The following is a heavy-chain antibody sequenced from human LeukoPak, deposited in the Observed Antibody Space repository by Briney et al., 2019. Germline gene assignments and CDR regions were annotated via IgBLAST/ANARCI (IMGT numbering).Heavy chain of an antibody. V-gene: IGHV4-59*08. J-gene: IGHJ4*02. D-gene: IGHD3-10*01. CDR1: GGSISSYY. CDR2: ISYSGST. Sequence: SETLSLTCTVSGGSISSYYWSWIRQPPGKGLEWIGYISYSGSTNFNPSLKSRVTISVDTSKNQFSLKVTSVTAADTAVYFCARHRRNYYGTGGSPFDFWGQGILVTVSS. CDR3: ARHRRNYYGTGGSPFDF.